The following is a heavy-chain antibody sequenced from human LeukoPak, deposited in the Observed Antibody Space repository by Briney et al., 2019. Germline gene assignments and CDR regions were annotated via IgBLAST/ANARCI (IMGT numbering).Heavy chain of an antibody. Sequence: GGSLRLSCEASGFTFTTYSMTWVRQAPGKGLEWVSIISSGSSAIFSADALKGRFTISRDDAKNSLFLQMNSLTADDTAVYYCARERTTIVSGTTIGAYWGQGTLVTVPS. CDR3: ARERTTIVSGTTIGAY. J-gene: IGHJ4*02. V-gene: IGHV3-21*06. CDR2: ISSGSSAI. CDR1: GFTFTTYS. D-gene: IGHD2/OR15-2a*01.